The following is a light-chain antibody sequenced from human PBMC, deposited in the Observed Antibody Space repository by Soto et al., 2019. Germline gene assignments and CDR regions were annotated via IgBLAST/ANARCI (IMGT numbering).Light chain of an antibody. V-gene: IGKV3-15*01. CDR2: GAS. J-gene: IGKJ1*01. Sequence: EIVLTQSPGTLSLSPCERSTLSCRASQSVSSSYLAWYQQKPGQAPRLLIYGASTRATGIPARFSGSGSGTDFTLTISSLQSEDFAVYYCQQYNNWPWTFGQGTKVDI. CDR3: QQYNNWPWT. CDR1: QSVSSSY.